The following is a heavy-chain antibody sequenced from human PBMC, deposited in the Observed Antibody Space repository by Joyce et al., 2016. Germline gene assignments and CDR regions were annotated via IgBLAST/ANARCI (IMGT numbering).Heavy chain of an antibody. CDR1: GGSISSGGYY. D-gene: IGHD1-26*01. J-gene: IGHJ4*02. V-gene: IGHV4-31*03. CDR2: IYYSGSS. Sequence: QVQLQESGPGLVKPSQTLSLTCTVSGGSISSGGYYWSLIRQHPGKDLEWSGYIYYSGSSYYNPSLKSRVTISVDTSKNQFSLKLSSVTAADTAVYYCARGSVGHFDYWGQGTLVTVSS. CDR3: ARGSVGHFDY.